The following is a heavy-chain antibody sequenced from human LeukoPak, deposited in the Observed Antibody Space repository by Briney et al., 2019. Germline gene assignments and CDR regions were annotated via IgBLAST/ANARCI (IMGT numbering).Heavy chain of an antibody. D-gene: IGHD1-26*01. J-gene: IGHJ4*02. CDR1: RYTFTSYY. CDR3: AISGNYFRPFDY. Sequence: GASVKVSCKASRYTFTSYYIHWVRQAPGQGLEWMGIINPSIGSTIYSQKFQGRVTMTRDTSTSTVYMELSSLKSEDTAVFYRAISGNYFRPFDYWGQGTLVSVSS. CDR2: INPSIGST. V-gene: IGHV1-46*01.